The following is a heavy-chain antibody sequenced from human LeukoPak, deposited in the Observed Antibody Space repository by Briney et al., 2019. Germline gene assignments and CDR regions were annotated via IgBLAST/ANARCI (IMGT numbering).Heavy chain of an antibody. CDR2: INSDGSST. D-gene: IGHD3-9*01. CDR3: AKERYFDWLLPADY. J-gene: IGHJ4*02. V-gene: IGHV3-74*01. Sequence: GGSLRLSCAASGFTFSSYWMHWVRQAPGKGLVWVSRINSDGSSTSYADSVKGRFTISRDNSKNTLYLQMNSLRAEDTAVYYCAKERYFDWLLPADYWGQGTLVTVSS. CDR1: GFTFSSYW.